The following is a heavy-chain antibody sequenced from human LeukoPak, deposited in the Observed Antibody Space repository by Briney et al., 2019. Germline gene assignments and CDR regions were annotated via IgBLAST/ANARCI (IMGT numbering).Heavy chain of an antibody. CDR3: ARGLKDSHAFDI. CDR2: IYYSGST. CDR1: GGSFSGYY. V-gene: IGHV4-59*01. J-gene: IGHJ3*02. Sequence: SETLSLTCAVYGGSFSGYYWSWLRQPPGKGLEWIGYIYYSGSTNYNPSLKSRVTISVDTSKNQFSLKLSSVTAADTAVYYCARGLKDSHAFDIWGQGTMVTVSS.